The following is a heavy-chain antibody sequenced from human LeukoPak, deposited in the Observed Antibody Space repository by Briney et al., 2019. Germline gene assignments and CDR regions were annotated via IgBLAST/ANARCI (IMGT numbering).Heavy chain of an antibody. D-gene: IGHD3-10*01. CDR1: GFTFSSYW. Sequence: GGSLRLSCAASGFTFSSYWMNWVRQAPGKGLERVANIKQDGNEKHYEDSVRGRFSISRDNAKNSLYLQMDSLRAEDTAVYYCAKEGAYPIITYDSWGQGALVTVSS. CDR2: IKQDGNEK. CDR3: AKEGAYPIITYDS. V-gene: IGHV3-7*01. J-gene: IGHJ5*01.